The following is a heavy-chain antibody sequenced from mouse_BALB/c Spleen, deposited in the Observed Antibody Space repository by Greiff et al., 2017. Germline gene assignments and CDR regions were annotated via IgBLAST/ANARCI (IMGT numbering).Heavy chain of an antibody. J-gene: IGHJ4*01. Sequence: EGQLQQSGAELVRPGALVKLSCKASGFNIKDYYMHWVKQRPEQGLEWIGWIDPENGNTIYDPKFQGKASITADTSSNTAYLQLSSLTSEDTAVYYCARGYGSSYYAMDYWGQGTSVTVSS. D-gene: IGHD1-1*01. CDR2: IDPENGNT. V-gene: IGHV14-1*02. CDR3: ARGYGSSYYAMDY. CDR1: GFNIKDYY.